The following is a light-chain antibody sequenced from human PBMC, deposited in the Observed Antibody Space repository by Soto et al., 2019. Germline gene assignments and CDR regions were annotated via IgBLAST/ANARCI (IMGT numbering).Light chain of an antibody. CDR3: QTWGTGIWV. Sequence: QSVLTQSPSASASLGASVKLTCTLSRGHSSYAIAWHQQQPEKGPRYLMKLNSDGSHSKGDGIPDRFSGSSSGAERYLTISSLQSEDEADYYCQTWGTGIWVFGGGTHLTVL. V-gene: IGLV4-69*01. CDR1: RGHSSYA. J-gene: IGLJ3*02. CDR2: LNSDGSH.